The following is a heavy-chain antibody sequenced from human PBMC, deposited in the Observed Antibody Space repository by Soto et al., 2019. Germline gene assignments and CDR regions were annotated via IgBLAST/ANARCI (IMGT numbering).Heavy chain of an antibody. J-gene: IGHJ4*02. CDR3: AKDMFSSSSAATFDY. D-gene: IGHD6-6*01. Sequence: EMQLVESGGGLAQLGRSLRLSCAASGFIVDDYAMHWVRQAPGKGLEWVSGISWQSGSIRYADSVKGRFTISRDNAKNSLYLQMNSLRVEDTALYYCAKDMFSSSSAATFDYWGQGILVTVSS. CDR1: GFIVDDYA. CDR2: ISWQSGSI. V-gene: IGHV3-9*01.